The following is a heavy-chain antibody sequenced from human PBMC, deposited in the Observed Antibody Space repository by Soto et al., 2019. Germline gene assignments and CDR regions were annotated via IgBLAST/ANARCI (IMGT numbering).Heavy chain of an antibody. CDR2: IYYSGST. V-gene: IGHV4-30-4*01. Sequence: SETLSLTCTVSGGSISSGYYFWSWIRQPPGKGLEWIGYIYYSGSTYYNPSLKSRVTISVDSSKNQFSLKLDSVTAADTAVYYCARLGGYYQAFDHWGQGTLVTVSS. CDR3: ARLGGYYQAFDH. J-gene: IGHJ4*02. CDR1: GGSISSGYYF. D-gene: IGHD3-3*01.